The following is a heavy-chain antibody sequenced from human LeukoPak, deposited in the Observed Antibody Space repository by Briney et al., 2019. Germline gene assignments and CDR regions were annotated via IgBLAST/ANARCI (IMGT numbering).Heavy chain of an antibody. D-gene: IGHD5/OR15-5a*01. J-gene: IGHJ4*02. V-gene: IGHV3-23*01. Sequence: GGSLRLSCAASAFAFSTYAMTWVRQAPEKGLQWVSTISTSGRATYYADSVEGRFTISRDNSKNTLYLQMNSLRADDTAVYYCAKARGSSVYEQFDYWGQGTQVTVSP. CDR1: AFAFSTYA. CDR3: AKARGSSVYEQFDY. CDR2: ISTSGRAT.